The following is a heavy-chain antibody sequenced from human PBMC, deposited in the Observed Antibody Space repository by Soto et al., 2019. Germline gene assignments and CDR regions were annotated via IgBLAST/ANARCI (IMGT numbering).Heavy chain of an antibody. V-gene: IGHV4-59*01. CDR3: ASSATVDAFDI. CDR2: IYYSGST. D-gene: IGHD4-17*01. J-gene: IGHJ3*02. CDR1: GGSINSYY. Sequence: SETLSLTCTVSGGSINSYYWSWIRQPPGKGLEWIGYIYYSGSTNYNPSLKSRVTISVDTSKNQFSLKLSSVTAADTAVYYCASSATVDAFDIWGQGTMVTVSS.